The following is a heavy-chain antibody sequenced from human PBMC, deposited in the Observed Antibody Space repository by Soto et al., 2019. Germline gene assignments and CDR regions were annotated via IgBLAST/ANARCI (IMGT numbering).Heavy chain of an antibody. J-gene: IGHJ5*02. CDR2: IYWDDDK. CDR3: GHVDDFWSGYYQVENWFGP. V-gene: IGHV2-5*02. Sequence: QITLKESGPTLVKPTQTLTLTCTFSGFSLSTSGVGVGWIRQPPGKALEWLALIYWDDDKRYSPSLKSRLTITKDNSKSQVVLTMTNMDPVDTATYCCGHVDDFWSGYYQVENWFGPWGQGTLVTVSS. CDR1: GFSLSTSGVG. D-gene: IGHD3-3*01.